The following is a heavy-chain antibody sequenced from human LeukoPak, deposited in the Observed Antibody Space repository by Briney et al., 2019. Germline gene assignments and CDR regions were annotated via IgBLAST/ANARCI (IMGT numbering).Heavy chain of an antibody. J-gene: IGHJ6*03. CDR2: IYYSGST. V-gene: IGHV4-59*01. D-gene: IGHD2-15*01. CDR1: GGSISNYY. CDR3: ARDLGYCSGGSCYGPSSYYYYMDV. Sequence: PSETLSLTCTVSGGSISNYYWSWIRQPPGKGLEWIGYIYYSGSTNYNPSLKSRATISVDTSKNQFSLKLSSVTAADTAVYYCARDLGYCSGGSCYGPSSYYYYMDVWGKGTTVTVSS.